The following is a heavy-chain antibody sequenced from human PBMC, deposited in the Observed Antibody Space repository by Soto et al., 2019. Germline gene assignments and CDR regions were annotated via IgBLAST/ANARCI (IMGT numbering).Heavy chain of an antibody. CDR2: INAGNGNT. J-gene: IGHJ5*02. CDR3: ARGKGITTTTARLNWFDP. CDR1: GYTFTSYA. D-gene: IGHD3-16*01. Sequence: QVQLVQSGAEVKKPGASVKVSCKASGYTFTSYAMHWVRQAPGQRLEWMGWINAGNGNTKYSQKFQGRVTITRDTSASTDYMELSSLRSEDTAVYYWARGKGITTTTARLNWFDPWGQGTLVTVSS. V-gene: IGHV1-3*01.